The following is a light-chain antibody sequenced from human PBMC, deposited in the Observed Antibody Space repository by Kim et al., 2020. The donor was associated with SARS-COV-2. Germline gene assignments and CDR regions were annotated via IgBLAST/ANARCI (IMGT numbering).Light chain of an antibody. CDR2: GKN. CDR3: NSRDSSGTLPWV. CDR1: SLRSYY. Sequence: SSELTQDPAVSVALGQTVRITCQGDSLRSYYASWYQQKPGQTPVLVIYGKNNRPSGIPDRFSGSSSGNTASLTITGAQAEDEADYYCNSRDSSGTLPWVF. V-gene: IGLV3-19*01. J-gene: IGLJ3*02.